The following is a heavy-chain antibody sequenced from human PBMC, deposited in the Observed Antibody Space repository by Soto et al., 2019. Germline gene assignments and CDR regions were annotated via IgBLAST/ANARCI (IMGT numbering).Heavy chain of an antibody. V-gene: IGHV3-30-3*01. J-gene: IGHJ6*02. CDR2: ISYDGSNK. Sequence: GGSLRLSCAASGFTFSSYAMHWVRQAPGKGLEWVAVISYDGSNKYYADSVKGRFTISRDNSKNTLYLQMNSLRAEDTAVYYCARASGRYYDILTGYPPYGMDVWGQGTTVTVSS. CDR1: GFTFSSYA. D-gene: IGHD3-9*01. CDR3: ARASGRYYDILTGYPPYGMDV.